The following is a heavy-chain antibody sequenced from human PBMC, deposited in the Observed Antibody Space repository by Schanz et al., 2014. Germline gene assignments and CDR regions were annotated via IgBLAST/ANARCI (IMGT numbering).Heavy chain of an antibody. Sequence: VQLLESGGGFVQPGGSLRLSCVASGVTFSSYAMSWVRQAPGKGLEWVAVIRYDGRNKNFVESVKGRFTISRDNSNNTVYLQMSSLRAEDTAVYYCAKDWRRGSRQDWGQGTLVTVSS. V-gene: IGHV3-30*02. CDR3: AKDWRRGSRQD. D-gene: IGHD6-13*01. CDR1: GVTFSSYA. J-gene: IGHJ4*02. CDR2: IRYDGRNK.